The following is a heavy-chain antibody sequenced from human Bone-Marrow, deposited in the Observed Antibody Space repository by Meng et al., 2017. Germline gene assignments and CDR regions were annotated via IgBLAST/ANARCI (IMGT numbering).Heavy chain of an antibody. Sequence: QEQLVQSGAEVKKPGASMNVFCKASGYDFTAYFPHWVRLAPGQGLQWVGQIDPYSGDTVYAQKFRGRVTMTRDTSVNSAYLEVNRLTSDDTAVYYCVRDVRQPLDFWGQGTLVTVSS. CDR1: GYDFTAYF. D-gene: IGHD5-18*01. J-gene: IGHJ4*02. CDR3: VRDVRQPLDF. V-gene: IGHV1-2*06. CDR2: IDPYSGDT.